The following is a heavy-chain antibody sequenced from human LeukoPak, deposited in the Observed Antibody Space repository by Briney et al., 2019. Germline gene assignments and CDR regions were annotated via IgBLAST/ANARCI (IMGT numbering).Heavy chain of an antibody. V-gene: IGHV1-46*01. D-gene: IGHD3-22*01. CDR3: ARGVGYYDSSGLGDY. CDR2: INPSGGST. CDR1: GYTFTSYG. Sequence: ASVKVSCKASGYTFTSYGISWVRQAPGQGLEWMGIINPSGGSTSYAQKFQGRVTMTRDMSTSTVYMELSSLRSEDTAVYYCARGVGYYDSSGLGDYWGQGTLVTVSS. J-gene: IGHJ4*02.